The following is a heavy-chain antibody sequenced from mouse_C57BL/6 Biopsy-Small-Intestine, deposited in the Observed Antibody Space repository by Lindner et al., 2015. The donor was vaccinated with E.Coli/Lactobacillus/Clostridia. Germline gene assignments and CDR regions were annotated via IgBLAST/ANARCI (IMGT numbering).Heavy chain of an antibody. CDR3: AGEWYSSSRYDY. CDR2: IHPNSGGT. CDR1: GYTFTGYF. Sequence: SVKVSCKASGYTFTGYFMHWVRQAPGQGLEWMGWIHPNSGGTNYAQNFLGRVTMTRDTSISTAYMELSRLRSDDTAVYYCAGEWYSSSRYDYWGQGTLVTVSS. D-gene: IGHD1-1*01. V-gene: IGHV1-64*01. J-gene: IGHJ4*01.